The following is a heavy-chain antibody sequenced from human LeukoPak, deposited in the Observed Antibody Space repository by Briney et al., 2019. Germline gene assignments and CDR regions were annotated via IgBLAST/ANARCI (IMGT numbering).Heavy chain of an antibody. CDR2: ISTSTGDT. V-gene: IGHV1-18*01. CDR1: GYSFILYG. CDR3: ARVSDSYGSPIGY. Sequence: ASVKVSCKTSGYSFILYGISWVRQAPGQGPEWMGWISTSTGDTKYTQKFQGRVTLTTDTSTSTAYMELSSLRSEDTAVYYCARVSDSYGSPIGYWGQGTLVTVSS. D-gene: IGHD5-18*01. J-gene: IGHJ4*02.